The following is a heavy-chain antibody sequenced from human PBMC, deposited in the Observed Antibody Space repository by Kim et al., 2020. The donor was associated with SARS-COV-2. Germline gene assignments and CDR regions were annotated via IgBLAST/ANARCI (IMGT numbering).Heavy chain of an antibody. D-gene: IGHD3-10*01. J-gene: IGHJ4*02. V-gene: IGHV6-1*01. Sequence: DYAVSVKSRITINPDTSKNQFSLQLNSVTPEDTAVYFCARDVGAGLGVDDWGQGTLVTVSS. CDR3: ARDVGAGLGVDD.